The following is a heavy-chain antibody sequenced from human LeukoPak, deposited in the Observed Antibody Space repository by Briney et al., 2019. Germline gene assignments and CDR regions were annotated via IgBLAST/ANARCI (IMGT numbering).Heavy chain of an antibody. J-gene: IGHJ4*02. Sequence: PSETLSLTCTVSGGSISSYYWSWIRQPPGKGLEWIGYIYYSESTNYNPSLKSRVTISVDTSKNQFSLKLSSVTAADTAVYYCARLAGDQAFDYWGQGTLVTVSS. CDR3: ARLAGDQAFDY. V-gene: IGHV4-59*08. CDR1: GGSISSYY. CDR2: IYYSEST. D-gene: IGHD7-27*01.